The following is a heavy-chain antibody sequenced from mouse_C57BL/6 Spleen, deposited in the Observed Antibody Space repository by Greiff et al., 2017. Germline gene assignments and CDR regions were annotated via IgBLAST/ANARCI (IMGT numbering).Heavy chain of an antibody. CDR3: ARGGHYYDNDVEDY. CDR2: IDPSYSYT. V-gene: IGHV1-50*01. J-gene: IGHJ2*01. D-gene: IGHD2-4*01. Sequence: QVQLQQPGAELVKPGASVKLSCKASGYTFTSYWMQWVKQRPGQGLEWIGEIDPSYSYTNYNQKFKGKATLTVDTSSSTAYMQLSSLTSEDSAVYYCARGGHYYDNDVEDYWGQGTTLTVSS. CDR1: GYTFTSYW.